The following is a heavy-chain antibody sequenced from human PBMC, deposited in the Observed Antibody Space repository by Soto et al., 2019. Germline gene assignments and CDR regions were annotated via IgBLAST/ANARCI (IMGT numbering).Heavy chain of an antibody. V-gene: IGHV1-69*13. CDR2: IIPIFGTA. CDR1: GGTFSSYA. Sequence: SVKVSCKASGGTFSSYAISWMRQAPGQGLEWMGGIIPIFGTANYAQKFQGRVTITADESTSTAYMELSSLRSEDTAVYYCASSFSLTYYYDSSGSQNAFDIWGQGTMVTVSS. J-gene: IGHJ3*02. CDR3: ASSFSLTYYYDSSGSQNAFDI. D-gene: IGHD3-22*01.